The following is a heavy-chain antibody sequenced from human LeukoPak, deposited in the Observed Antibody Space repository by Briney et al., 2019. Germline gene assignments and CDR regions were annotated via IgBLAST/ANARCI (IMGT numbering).Heavy chain of an antibody. CDR3: ARVFDCTGGRCYSGWFDT. D-gene: IGHD2-15*01. CDR1: GGSISSYY. J-gene: IGHJ5*02. CDR2: IYYSGST. Sequence: PSETLSLTCTVSGGSISSYYWSWIRQPPGKGLEWIGYIYYSGSTNYNPSLKSRVTISVDTSKNQFSLKLSSVTAADTAVYYCARVFDCTGGRCYSGWFDTWGQGTLVTVSS. V-gene: IGHV4-59*01.